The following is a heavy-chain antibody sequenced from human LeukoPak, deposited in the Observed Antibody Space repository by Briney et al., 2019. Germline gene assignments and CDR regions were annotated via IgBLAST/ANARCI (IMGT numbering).Heavy chain of an antibody. CDR3: AKGRDYGSSSFYYY. CDR1: GYTFTDYY. D-gene: IGHD3-22*01. Sequence: ASVKVSCKASGYTFTDYYIHWVRQAPGQGLEWMGWIDTASGGTNNAQQFQGRVSMTRDTSISTAYMELSRLRSDDTAVYYCAKGRDYGSSSFYYYWGREPWSPSPQ. J-gene: IGHJ4*02. V-gene: IGHV1-2*02. CDR2: IDTASGGT.